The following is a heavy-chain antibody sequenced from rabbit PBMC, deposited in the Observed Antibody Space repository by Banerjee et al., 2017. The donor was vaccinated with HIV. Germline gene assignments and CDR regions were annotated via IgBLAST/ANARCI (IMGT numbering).Heavy chain of an antibody. J-gene: IGHJ4*01. D-gene: IGHD6-1*01. V-gene: IGHV1S45*01. CDR1: GFSFSSSYN. CDR3: ARGAGYAAYGHLSYFTL. Sequence: QEQLEESGGDLVKPGASLTLTCTASGFSFSSSYNKCWVRQAPGKGLEWIACISAGSSGSTYYASWANGRFTISKTSSTTVTLQMTSLTAADTATYFCARGAGYAAYGHLSYFTLWGPGTLVT. CDR2: ISAGSSGST.